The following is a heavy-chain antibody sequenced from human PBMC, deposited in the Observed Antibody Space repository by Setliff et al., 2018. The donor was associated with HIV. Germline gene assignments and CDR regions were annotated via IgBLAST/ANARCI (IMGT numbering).Heavy chain of an antibody. CDR1: GYLFTGYY. J-gene: IGHJ6*03. CDR3: ARTTLVDTAMVNYYYYMDV. D-gene: IGHD5-18*01. CDR2: IIPIFSTS. V-gene: IGHV1-69*13. Sequence: SVKVSCKASGYLFTGYYMHWVRQAPGQGLEWMGGIIPIFSTSNYAQRFQGRVTITADESTSTAYMELYNLRSEDTAMYYCARTTLVDTAMVNYYYYMDVWGKGTTVTVSS.